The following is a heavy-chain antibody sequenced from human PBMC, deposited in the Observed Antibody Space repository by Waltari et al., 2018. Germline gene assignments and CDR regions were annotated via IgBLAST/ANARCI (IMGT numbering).Heavy chain of an antibody. CDR3: AGGYTDAFDI. V-gene: IGHV3-48*04. Sequence: EVQLVESGGGLVQLGGSLRLSCAASGFTFSSYRMNWVRQAPGKGLEWVSYISSSSSTICYADSVKGRFTSSSDNANNSLYLQMNSLRAEDTSVYYCAGGYTDAFDIWGQGTMVTVSS. CDR1: GFTFSSYR. CDR2: ISSSSSTI. D-gene: IGHD3-16*02. J-gene: IGHJ3*02.